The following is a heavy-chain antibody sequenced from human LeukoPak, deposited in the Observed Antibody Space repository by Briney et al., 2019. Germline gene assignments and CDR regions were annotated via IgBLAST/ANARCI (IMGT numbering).Heavy chain of an antibody. Sequence: GASVKVSCKAFGYTFTGYWMHWVRQAPGQGPEWMGVISPSGGSTIYAQKFKGRVTLTRDMSTSTDYLELSSLRSEDTAVYYCARESVPGDAFDIWGQGTMVTVSS. CDR3: ARESVPGDAFDI. CDR1: GYTFTGYW. D-gene: IGHD2-2*01. J-gene: IGHJ3*02. CDR2: ISPSGGST. V-gene: IGHV1-46*01.